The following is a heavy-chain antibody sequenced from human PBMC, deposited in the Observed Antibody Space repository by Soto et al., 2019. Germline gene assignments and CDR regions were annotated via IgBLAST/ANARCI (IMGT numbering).Heavy chain of an antibody. CDR3: ARDRGYGDYGADY. V-gene: IGHV4-30-4*01. D-gene: IGHD4-17*01. CDR2: VYYSGST. J-gene: IGHJ4*02. CDR1: CGSISSGDYY. Sequence: SETLSLTCTVSCGSISSGDYYWSWIRQPPGKGLEWIGYVYYSGSTYYNPSLKSRVTVSVDTSKNQFSLKLSSVTAADTAVYYCARDRGYGDYGADYWGQGTLVTVSS.